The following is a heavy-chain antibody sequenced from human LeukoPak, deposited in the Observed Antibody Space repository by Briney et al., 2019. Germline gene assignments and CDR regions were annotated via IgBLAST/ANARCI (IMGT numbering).Heavy chain of an antibody. J-gene: IGHJ4*02. Sequence: GRSLRLSCAASGFTFDDYAMHWVRQAPGKGLEWVSGISWNSGSIGYADSVKGRFTISRDNSKNTLYLQMNSLRAEDTAVYYCAKGYDYVWGSYRSLFDYWGQGTLVTVSS. D-gene: IGHD3-16*02. CDR3: AKGYDYVWGSYRSLFDY. V-gene: IGHV3-9*01. CDR2: ISWNSGSI. CDR1: GFTFDDYA.